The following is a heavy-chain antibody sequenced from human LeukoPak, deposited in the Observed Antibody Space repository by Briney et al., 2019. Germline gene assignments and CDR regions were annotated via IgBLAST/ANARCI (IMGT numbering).Heavy chain of an antibody. V-gene: IGHV3-48*04. D-gene: IGHD6-13*01. J-gene: IGHJ4*02. CDR3: AKGRHSSSSWYYFDY. Sequence: RGGSLRLSCVASGFSLSSYSMNWVRQAPGKGLEWISFIHISGGIIFYAESVKGRFTISRDNAKNSLFLQMNSLRAEDTAVYYCAKGRHSSSSWYYFDYWGQGTLVTVSS. CDR1: GFSLSSYS. CDR2: IHISGGII.